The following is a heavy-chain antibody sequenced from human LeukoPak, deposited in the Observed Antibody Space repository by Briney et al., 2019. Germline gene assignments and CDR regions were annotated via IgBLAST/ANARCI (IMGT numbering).Heavy chain of an antibody. CDR1: NGSINFVSYY. J-gene: IGHJ4*02. CDR2: IHYTGNT. V-gene: IGHV4-61*01. D-gene: IGHD3-9*01. CDR3: ARDGAGMTGTGLDY. Sequence: SETLSLTCTVSNGSINFVSYYWSWIRQPPGKGLEWLGYIHYTGNTIYNPSLKSRVTISMDTAKNQFSLKVSSVTAADTAVYYCARDGAGMTGTGLDYWGQGILATVSS.